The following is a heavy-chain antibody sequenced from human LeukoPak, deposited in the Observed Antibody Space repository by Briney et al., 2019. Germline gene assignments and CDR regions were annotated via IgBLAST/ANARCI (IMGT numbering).Heavy chain of an antibody. CDR3: TTIGRLYGFWSGEDY. CDR2: IKSKTDGGTT. CDR1: GFTFSNAW. J-gene: IGHJ4*02. V-gene: IGHV3-15*01. Sequence: GGSMRLSCAASGFTFSNAWMSWVRQAPGKGLEWVGRIKSKTDGGTTDYAAPVKGRFTISRDDSKNTLYLQMNSLKTEDTAVYYCTTIGRLYGFWSGEDYWGQGTLVTVSS. D-gene: IGHD3-3*01.